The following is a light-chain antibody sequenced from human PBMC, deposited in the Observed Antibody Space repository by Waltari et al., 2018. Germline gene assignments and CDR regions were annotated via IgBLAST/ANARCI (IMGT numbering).Light chain of an antibody. CDR2: KVS. Sequence: DVMLTQSPLSLPVTLGQPASISCRSSQSLVDSDGSTYLSWFQQRPGQSPRRLIYKVSNRDSGVPDRFSGSESGTDFTLKISRVEAEDVGVYYCMQGTHWPSTFGQGTKLEIK. CDR3: MQGTHWPST. CDR1: QSLVDSDGSTY. J-gene: IGKJ2*01. V-gene: IGKV2-30*01.